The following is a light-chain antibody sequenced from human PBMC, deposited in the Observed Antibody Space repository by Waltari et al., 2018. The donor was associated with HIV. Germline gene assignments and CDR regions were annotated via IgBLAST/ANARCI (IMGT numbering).Light chain of an antibody. CDR3: TSYTGYNNYV. V-gene: IGLV2-8*01. CDR1: SSDVGGYKY. Sequence: QSALTRPPSASGSPGQSVTISCTGTSSDVGGYKYVSWYQQHPGKAPKLMIYEVSKRPSGVPDRFSGSKSGNTASLTVSGLQAEDEADYYCTSYTGYNNYVFGTGTKVTVL. CDR2: EVS. J-gene: IGLJ1*01.